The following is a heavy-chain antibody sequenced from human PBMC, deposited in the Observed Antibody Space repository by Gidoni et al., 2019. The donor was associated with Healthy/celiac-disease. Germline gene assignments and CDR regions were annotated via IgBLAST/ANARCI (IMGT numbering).Heavy chain of an antibody. Sequence: EVQLVESGGGLVQPGRSLRLSCAASGFTFDDYAMHWVRQAPGKGLEWGSGISWNSGSIGYADSVKGRFTISRDNAKNSLYLQMNSLRAEDTALYYCATGGFDYWGQGTLVTVSS. CDR1: GFTFDDYA. V-gene: IGHV3-9*01. D-gene: IGHD3-10*01. CDR2: ISWNSGSI. J-gene: IGHJ4*02. CDR3: ATGGFDY.